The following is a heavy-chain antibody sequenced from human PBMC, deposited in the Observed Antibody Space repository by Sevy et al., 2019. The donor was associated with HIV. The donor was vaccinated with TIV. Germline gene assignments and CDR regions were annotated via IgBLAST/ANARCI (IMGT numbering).Heavy chain of an antibody. CDR3: AREGFTRHHHY. CDR2: LSFGCGKI. D-gene: IGHD3-10*01. Sequence: GGSLRLSCAASGFAFYDYSMRWIRQAPGKGLEWVATLSFGCGKINYADSVKGRFTISRDNSKNSFYLQMDTLRVEDTDLYYCAREGFTRHHHYWGQGTRVTVSS. V-gene: IGHV3-23*01. J-gene: IGHJ4*02. CDR1: GFAFYDYS.